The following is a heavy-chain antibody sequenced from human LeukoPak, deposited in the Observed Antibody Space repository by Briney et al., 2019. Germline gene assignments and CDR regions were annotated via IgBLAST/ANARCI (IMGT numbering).Heavy chain of an antibody. V-gene: IGHV4-4*02. J-gene: IGHJ4*02. Sequence: SETLSLTCAVSGASISSNNWWSWVRQPPGKGLEWIAYIRYSGSTDYNPSLKSRVTISVDTSKNQFSLKLSSVTAADTAVYYCARDYGDYIGGYFDYWGQGTLVTVSS. CDR3: ARDYGDYIGGYFDY. CDR1: GASISSNNW. D-gene: IGHD4-17*01. CDR2: IRYSGST.